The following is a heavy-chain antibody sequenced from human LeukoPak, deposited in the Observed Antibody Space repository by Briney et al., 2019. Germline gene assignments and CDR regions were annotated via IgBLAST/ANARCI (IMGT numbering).Heavy chain of an antibody. CDR2: INHSGST. D-gene: IGHD2-15*01. J-gene: IGHJ5*02. CDR1: GGSFSDYY. CDR3: ARGALQDIVVVVAATRDWFDP. Sequence: SETLSLTCAVFGGSFSDYYWSWIRQTPEKGPEWIGEINHSGSTNYNPSLKSRVTISVDTSKNQFSLKLSSVTAADTAVYYCARGALQDIVVVVAATRDWFDPWGQGTLVTVSS. V-gene: IGHV4-34*01.